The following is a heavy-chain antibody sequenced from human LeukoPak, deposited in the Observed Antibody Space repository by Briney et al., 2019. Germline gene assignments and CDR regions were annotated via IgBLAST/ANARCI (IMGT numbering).Heavy chain of an antibody. CDR1: GFTFSSYW. Sequence: PGGSLRLSCAASGFTFSSYWMSWVRLAPGKGLEWVANIKQDGSETYYVDSVKGRFTISRDNAKTSLYLQMNSLRDEDTAVYYCASPTIFGVVIYYWGQGTLVTVSS. V-gene: IGHV3-7*01. CDR2: IKQDGSET. J-gene: IGHJ4*02. CDR3: ASPTIFGVVIYY. D-gene: IGHD3-3*01.